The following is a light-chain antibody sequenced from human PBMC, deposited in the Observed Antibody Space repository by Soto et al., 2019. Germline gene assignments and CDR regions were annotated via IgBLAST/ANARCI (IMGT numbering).Light chain of an antibody. Sequence: DIQMTQSPCTLSASVGDRVTITCRASQNINSRLAWYQQKPGKAPNLLIYDASSLESGVPARFSGDGSGTEFTLTISSLQPDDFSTFYCQQYNNYPWTFGQGTKVEIK. CDR3: QQYNNYPWT. CDR2: DAS. J-gene: IGKJ1*01. CDR1: QNINSR. V-gene: IGKV1-5*01.